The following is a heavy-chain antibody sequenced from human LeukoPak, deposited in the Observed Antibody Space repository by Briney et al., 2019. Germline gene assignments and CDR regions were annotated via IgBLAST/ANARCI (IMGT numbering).Heavy chain of an antibody. CDR2: IFPGGGEI. V-gene: IGHV3-23*01. Sequence: GGSLRLSCAASGYTFSTFAMIWVRQPPGKGLEWVSSIFPGGGEIHYADSVRGRFTISRDNSKSTLSLQMNNLRAEDTAIYYCATYRQVLLPFESWGQGTLVTVSS. D-gene: IGHD2-8*02. CDR1: GYTFSTFA. CDR3: ATYRQVLLPFES. J-gene: IGHJ4*02.